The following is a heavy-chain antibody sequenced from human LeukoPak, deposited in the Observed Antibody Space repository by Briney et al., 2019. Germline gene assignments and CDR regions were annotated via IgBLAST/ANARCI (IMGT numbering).Heavy chain of an antibody. CDR2: ISAYNGNT. D-gene: IGHD2-2*01. CDR1: GYTFTSYG. Sequence: ASVKVSCKASGYTFTSYGISWVRQAPGQGLEWMGWISAYNGNTNYAQKLQGRVTMTTDTSTSTAYMELRSLRSDATAVYYCARAPPSTSTLFGPTFDYWGQGTLVTVSS. J-gene: IGHJ4*02. CDR3: ARAPPSTSTLFGPTFDY. V-gene: IGHV1-18*01.